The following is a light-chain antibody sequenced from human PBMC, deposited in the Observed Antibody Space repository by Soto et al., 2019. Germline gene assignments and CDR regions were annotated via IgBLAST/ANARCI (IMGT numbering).Light chain of an antibody. CDR2: DAS. CDR1: QSVGSY. Sequence: EVGCTQSPATLSLSPGERAALSCRASQSVGSYLAWYQQRPGQAPRLLIYDASNRATGIPARFSGSGSGTDFTLTISSLEPEDFAVYYCQQRSNWPFTFGPRTKLDI. J-gene: IGKJ3*01. CDR3: QQRSNWPFT. V-gene: IGKV3-11*01.